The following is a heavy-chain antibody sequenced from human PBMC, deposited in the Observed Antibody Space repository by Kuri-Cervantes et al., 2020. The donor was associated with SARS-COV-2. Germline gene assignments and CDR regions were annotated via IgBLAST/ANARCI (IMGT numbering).Heavy chain of an antibody. V-gene: IGHV3-11*06. CDR3: ARVGSTSCADY. CDR1: GFTFSDYY. J-gene: IGHJ4*02. CDR2: ISSSSSYI. D-gene: IGHD2-2*01. Sequence: GESLKISCAASGFTFSDYYMSWIRQAPGKGLEWVSSISSSSSYIYYADSVKGRFTISRDNAKNSLYLQMNSLRAEDTAVYYCARVGSTSCADYWGQGTLVTVSS.